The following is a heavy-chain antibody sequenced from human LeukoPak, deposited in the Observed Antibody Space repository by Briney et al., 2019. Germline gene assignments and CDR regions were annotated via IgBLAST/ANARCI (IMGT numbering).Heavy chain of an antibody. J-gene: IGHJ5*02. Sequence: SETLSLTCTVSGGSVSSGSYYWSWIRQPPGKGLEWIGYIYYSGSTNYNPSLKSRVTISVDTSKNQFSLKLSSVTAADTAVYYCARGFFYSNYGTYNWFDPWGQGTLVTVSS. CDR1: GGSVSSGSYY. V-gene: IGHV4-61*01. D-gene: IGHD4-11*01. CDR2: IYYSGST. CDR3: ARGFFYSNYGTYNWFDP.